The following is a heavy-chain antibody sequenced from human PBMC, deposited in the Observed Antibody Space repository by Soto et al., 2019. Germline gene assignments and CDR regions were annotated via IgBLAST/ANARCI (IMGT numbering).Heavy chain of an antibody. J-gene: IGHJ4*02. D-gene: IGHD1-1*01. CDR3: VREKVHFDY. V-gene: IGHV4-38-2*02. CDR2: IYRSEIT. CDR1: DYSISSGCH. Sequence: ETLSLTCIVSDYSISSGCHWGWGGQPLEKGLERIGTIYRSEITYYNPSLKSRVILSIDTSKNQFYLKPSTVTAADTPVYYCVREKVHFDYWGK.